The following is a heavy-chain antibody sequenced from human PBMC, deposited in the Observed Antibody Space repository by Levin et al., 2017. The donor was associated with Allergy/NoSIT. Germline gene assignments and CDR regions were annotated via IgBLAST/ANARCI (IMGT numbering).Heavy chain of an antibody. CDR1: GASINNYY. J-gene: IGHJ4*02. Sequence: KSSETLSLTCTVSGASINNYYWSWIRQPPGKGLEWIGFILYSGSTNYNPSLTSRVTISVDTSKNQFSLNLNSVTAADTAVYYCTRGSGWYLYWGQGTLVTVSS. V-gene: IGHV4-59*01. CDR3: TRGSGWYLY. CDR2: ILYSGST. D-gene: IGHD6-19*01.